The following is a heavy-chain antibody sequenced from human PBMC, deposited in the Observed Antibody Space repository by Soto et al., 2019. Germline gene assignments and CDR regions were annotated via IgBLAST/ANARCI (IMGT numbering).Heavy chain of an antibody. CDR1: GGSISSSSYY. V-gene: IGHV4-39*01. CDR3: ARHVAAAVSDY. D-gene: IGHD6-13*01. J-gene: IGHJ4*02. Sequence: QLQLQESGPGLVKPSETLSLTCTVSGGSISSSSYYWGWIRQPPGKGLEWIGSIYYSGSTYYNPSLKSRVTISVDTSKNQFSLKLSSVTAADTAVYYCARHVAAAVSDYWGQGTLVTVSS. CDR2: IYYSGST.